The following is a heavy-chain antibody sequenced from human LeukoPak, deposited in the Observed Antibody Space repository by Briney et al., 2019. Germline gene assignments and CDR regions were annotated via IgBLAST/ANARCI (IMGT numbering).Heavy chain of an antibody. J-gene: IGHJ4*02. Sequence: SETLSLTCAVYGGSFSGYYWSWIRQPPGKGLEWIGEINHSGSTNYNPSLKSRVTISVDTSKNQFSLKLSSVTAADTAVYYCARGRTLRYWGQGALVTVSS. CDR1: GGSFSGYY. CDR3: ARGRTLRY. V-gene: IGHV4-34*01. D-gene: IGHD1-14*01. CDR2: INHSGST.